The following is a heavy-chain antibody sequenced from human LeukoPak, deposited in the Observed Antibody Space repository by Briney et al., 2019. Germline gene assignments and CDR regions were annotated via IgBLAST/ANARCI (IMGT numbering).Heavy chain of an antibody. CDR3: AIITIFGVALPRDY. V-gene: IGHV1-18*01. J-gene: IGHJ4*02. D-gene: IGHD3-3*01. CDR1: GYTFTSYG. Sequence: ASVTVSCKASGYTFTSYGISWVRQAPGQGLEWMGWISAYNGNTNYAQKLQGRVTMTTDTSTSTAYMELRSLRSDDTAVYYCAIITIFGVALPRDYWGQGTLVTVSS. CDR2: ISAYNGNT.